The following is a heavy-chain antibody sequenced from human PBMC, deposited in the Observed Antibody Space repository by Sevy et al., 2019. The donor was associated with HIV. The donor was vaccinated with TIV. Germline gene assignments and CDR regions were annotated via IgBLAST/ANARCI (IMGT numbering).Heavy chain of an antibody. CDR1: GGSISSYY. J-gene: IGHJ4*02. CDR3: ARDSIGGISVAGSGYFDY. Sequence: SETLSLTCTVSGGSISSYYWSWIRQPAGKGLEWIGRIYTSGSTNYNPSLKSRVTMSVDTSKNQISLKLISVTAADTAVYYWARDSIGGISVAGSGYFDYWGQGTLVTVSS. CDR2: IYTSGST. V-gene: IGHV4-4*07. D-gene: IGHD6-19*01.